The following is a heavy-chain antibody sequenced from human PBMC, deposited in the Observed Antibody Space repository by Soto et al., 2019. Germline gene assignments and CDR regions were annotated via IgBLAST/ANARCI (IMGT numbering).Heavy chain of an antibody. CDR3: AKGSWCDN. Sequence: GGSLRLSCVASVFTFRTFAMTWVRQAPGKGLEWVSSISVSGDRTFYADSVKGRFTISRDNSKDTLYLQMNNMRGEDSALYYCAKGSWCDNWGQGTLVTVSS. V-gene: IGHV3-23*01. J-gene: IGHJ4*02. D-gene: IGHD2-15*01. CDR1: VFTFRTFA. CDR2: ISVSGDRT.